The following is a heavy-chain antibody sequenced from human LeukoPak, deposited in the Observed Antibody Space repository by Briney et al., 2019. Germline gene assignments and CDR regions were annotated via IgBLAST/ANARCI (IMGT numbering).Heavy chain of an antibody. V-gene: IGHV3-23*01. D-gene: IGHD7-27*01. Sequence: GGSLRLSCAASGFTFSSHAMSWVRQAPGKGLEWVSAISGSGGSTYYADSVKGRFTISRDNSKNTLYLQMNSLRAEDTAVYYCAKDPSGALGAFAIWGQGTMVTVSS. CDR2: ISGSGGST. CDR1: GFTFSSHA. J-gene: IGHJ3*02. CDR3: AKDPSGALGAFAI.